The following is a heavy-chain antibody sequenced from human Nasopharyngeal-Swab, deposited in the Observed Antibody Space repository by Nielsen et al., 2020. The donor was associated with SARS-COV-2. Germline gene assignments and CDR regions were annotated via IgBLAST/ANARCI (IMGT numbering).Heavy chain of an antibody. J-gene: IGHJ4*02. CDR2: VRSKGNNYAT. V-gene: IGHV3-73*01. D-gene: IGHD2-15*01. CDR1: GFTFSDPA. CDR3: TRCGGGCYSGRDY. Sequence: GESLKISCAASGFTFSDPAIHWVRQASGKGLEWVGRVRSKGNNYATAYSASVKGRFIIFRDDPTNTAYLQMNSLKTEDTAMYYCTRCGGGCYSGRDYWGQGTLVTVSS.